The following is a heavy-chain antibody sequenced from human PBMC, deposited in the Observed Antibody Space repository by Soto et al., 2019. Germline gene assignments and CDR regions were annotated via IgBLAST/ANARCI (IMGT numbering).Heavy chain of an antibody. V-gene: IGHV1-3*01. CDR1: GYTFTSYA. CDR3: ARGPKPGMIAVVRGHDY. D-gene: IGHD3-22*01. J-gene: IGHJ4*02. CDR2: INAGNGNT. Sequence: ASVKVSCKASGYTFTSYAMHWVRQAPGQRLEWMGWINAGNGNTKYSQKFQGRVTITRDTSASTAYMELSSLRSEDTAVYYCARGPKPGMIAVVRGHDYWGPGTLVTVSS.